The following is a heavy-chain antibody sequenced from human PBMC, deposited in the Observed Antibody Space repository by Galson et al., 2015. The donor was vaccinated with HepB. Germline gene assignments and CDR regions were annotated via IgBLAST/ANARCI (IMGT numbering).Heavy chain of an antibody. CDR3: ATHGDPLRPYYYYYGMDV. D-gene: IGHD4-17*01. J-gene: IGHJ6*02. CDR1: GYTLTELS. CDR2: FDPEGGET. V-gene: IGHV1-24*01. Sequence: SVKVSCKVSGYTLTELSMHWVRQAPGKGLEWMGGFDPEGGETIYAQKFQGRVTMTEDTSTDTAYMELSSLRSEDTAVYYCATHGDPLRPYYYYYGMDVWGQGTTVTVSS.